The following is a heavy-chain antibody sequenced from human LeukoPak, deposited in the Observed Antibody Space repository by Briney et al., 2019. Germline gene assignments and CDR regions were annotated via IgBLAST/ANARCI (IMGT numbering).Heavy chain of an antibody. D-gene: IGHD5-12*01. CDR3: ARRSDIVATIGTFDY. Sequence: PSETLSLTCAVSGGSISSSNWWSWVRQPPGKGLEWIEEIYHSGSTNYNPSLKRRVTISVDKSKNQFSLKLSSVTAADTAVYYCARRSDIVATIGTFDYWGQGXLVTXSS. J-gene: IGHJ4*02. CDR1: GGSISSSNW. V-gene: IGHV4-4*02. CDR2: IYHSGST.